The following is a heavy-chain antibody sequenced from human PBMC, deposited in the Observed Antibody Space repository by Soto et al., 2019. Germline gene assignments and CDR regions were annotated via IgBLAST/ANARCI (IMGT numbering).Heavy chain of an antibody. D-gene: IGHD6-13*01. CDR2: IYYSGST. CDR1: GGSISSGDYY. V-gene: IGHV4-30-4*01. J-gene: IGHJ4*02. CDR3: ARDQDSSRIDY. Sequence: SETLSLTCTVSGGSISSGDYYWSWIRQPPGKGLEWIGYIYYSGSTYYNPSLKSRVTISVDTSKNQFSLKLSSVAAADTAVYYCARDQDSSRIDYWGQGTLVTVSS.